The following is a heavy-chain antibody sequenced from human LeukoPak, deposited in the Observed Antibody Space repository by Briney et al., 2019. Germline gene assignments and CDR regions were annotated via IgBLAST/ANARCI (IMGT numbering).Heavy chain of an antibody. J-gene: IGHJ4*02. CDR1: GGSISGFV. CDR2: IYDTGTPT. D-gene: IGHD6-19*01. CDR3: ARLTKGEQWLAYYFDY. V-gene: IGHV4-59*08. Sequence: SETLSLTCTVSGGSISGFVWSWIRQPPGEGLDYLGFIYDTGTPTNYTPLLKSRVTLSVDTSKNQFSLNLKSVTAADTAVYYCARLTKGEQWLAYYFDYWGQGALVTVSS.